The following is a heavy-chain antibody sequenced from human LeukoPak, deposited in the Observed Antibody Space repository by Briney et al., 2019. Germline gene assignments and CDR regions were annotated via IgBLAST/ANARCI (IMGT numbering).Heavy chain of an antibody. J-gene: IGHJ3*02. CDR3: AGGELGDAFDI. Sequence: PSETLSLTCTVSGGSISSSSYYWSWIRQPPGKGLEWIGYIYYSGSTNYNPSLKSRVTISVDTSKNQFSLKLSSVTAADTAVYYCAGGELGDAFDIWGQGTMVTVSS. CDR1: GGSISSSSYY. D-gene: IGHD7-27*01. CDR2: IYYSGST. V-gene: IGHV4-61*01.